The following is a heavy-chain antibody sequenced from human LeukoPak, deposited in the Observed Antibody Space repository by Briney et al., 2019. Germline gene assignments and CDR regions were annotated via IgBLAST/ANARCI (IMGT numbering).Heavy chain of an antibody. Sequence: GGSLRLSCAGNGFAFSGYDMHWVRQVTGKGLEWGSNIFGSGDTFYADSVKGRFTITRTNAESSLYLQMSSLRAGDTAVYYCTRTGLRGVTGDYHALDVWGQGTTVTVSS. J-gene: IGHJ6*02. D-gene: IGHD2-21*02. CDR2: IFGSGDT. CDR1: GFAFSGYD. V-gene: IGHV3-13*01. CDR3: TRTGLRGVTGDYHALDV.